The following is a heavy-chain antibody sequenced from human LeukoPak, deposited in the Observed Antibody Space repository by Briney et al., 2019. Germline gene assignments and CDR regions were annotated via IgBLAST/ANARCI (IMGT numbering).Heavy chain of an antibody. V-gene: IGHV1-24*01. CDR1: GYTLTELS. Sequence: ASVKVSCKVSGYTLTELSMHWVRQAPGKGLEWMGGFDPEDGETIYAQEFQGRVTMTEDTSTDTAYMELSSLRSEDTAVYYCATKLPIRFSGSYYVRFLGNAFDIWGQGTMVTVSS. J-gene: IGHJ3*02. CDR3: ATKLPIRFSGSYYVRFLGNAFDI. D-gene: IGHD1-26*01. CDR2: FDPEDGET.